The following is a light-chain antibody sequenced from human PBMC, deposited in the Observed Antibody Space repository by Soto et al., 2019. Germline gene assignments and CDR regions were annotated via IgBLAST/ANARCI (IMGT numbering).Light chain of an antibody. CDR1: QSISSY. V-gene: IGKV1-39*01. CDR3: QHSYSTPRT. Sequence: DIQMTQSPSSLSASVGDRVTITCRASQSISSYLNLYQQKPRKAPKLLIYAASSLQSGVPSRFSGSASGTDFTLTISSLQPEDFASYSCQHSYSTPRTFGQGTKVEIK. J-gene: IGKJ1*01. CDR2: AAS.